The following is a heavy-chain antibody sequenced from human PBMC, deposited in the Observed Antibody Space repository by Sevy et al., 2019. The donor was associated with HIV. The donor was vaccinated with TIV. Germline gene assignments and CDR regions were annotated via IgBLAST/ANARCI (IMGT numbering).Heavy chain of an antibody. CDR3: TSEYRTSVCMDV. CDR1: GFTFSGSA. J-gene: IGHJ6*03. V-gene: IGHV3-73*01. Sequence: GGSLRLSCAASGFTFSGSAMHWVRQASGKGLEWVGRIRSKANSYATAYAASVKDRFTISRDDSKNTAYLQMNSLKTDDTAVYYCTSEYRTSVCMDVWGKGTTVTVSS. D-gene: IGHD5-12*01. CDR2: IRSKANSYAT.